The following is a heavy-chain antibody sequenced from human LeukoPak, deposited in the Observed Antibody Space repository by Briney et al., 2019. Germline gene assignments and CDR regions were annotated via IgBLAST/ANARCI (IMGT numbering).Heavy chain of an antibody. CDR3: ARGVSYDSSGYYYYFDF. V-gene: IGHV4-31*03. CDR1: GGSISSGGYY. J-gene: IGHJ4*02. Sequence: PSQTLSLTCTVSGGSISSGGYYWNWIRQHPGKDLEWNGDIYYSGSTDYNPSLKSRVTISVDTSKDQFSLKLSSVTAADTAVYYCARGVSYDSSGYYYYFDFWGRGTLVTVSS. D-gene: IGHD3-22*01. CDR2: IYYSGST.